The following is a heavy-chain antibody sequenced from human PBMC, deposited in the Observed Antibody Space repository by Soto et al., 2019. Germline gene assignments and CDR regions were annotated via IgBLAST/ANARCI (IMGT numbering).Heavy chain of an antibody. CDR1: GCTVSTYS. Sequence: SVKVSCKTSGCTVSTYSIVCVRQAPGEVLEWMGGIIPIFGTANYAQKFQDRVTITADKSTNTAFMELSSLKSEDTAMYYCASSSGNNYGVGTNYYFDYWGQGTLVTVSS. V-gene: IGHV1-69*06. D-gene: IGHD5-18*01. J-gene: IGHJ4*02. CDR2: IIPIFGTA. CDR3: ASSSGNNYGVGTNYYFDY.